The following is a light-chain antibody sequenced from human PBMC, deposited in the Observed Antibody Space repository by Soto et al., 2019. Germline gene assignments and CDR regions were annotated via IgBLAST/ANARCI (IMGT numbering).Light chain of an antibody. CDR2: GAS. CDR3: QQYGSSPRT. Sequence: EIVLTQSPGTLSLSPGERGXXXXXXSQSVSSSYLAWYQQKPGQAPRLLIYGASSRATSIPDRFSGSGSGTDFTLTISRLEPEDFAVYYCQQYGSSPRTFGQGTKVDI. J-gene: IGKJ1*01. CDR1: QSVSSSY. V-gene: IGKV3-20*01.